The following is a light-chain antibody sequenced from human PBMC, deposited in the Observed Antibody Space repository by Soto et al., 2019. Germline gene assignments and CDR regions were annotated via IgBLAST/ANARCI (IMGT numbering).Light chain of an antibody. CDR1: QSITTY. J-gene: IGKJ2*01. Sequence: IVLTQSPATLSLSPGERATLSCRASQSITTYLDWFQQKPGQAPRLLIYGAFNRATGIPARFSGSGSGTDFTLTISSLETEDFAVYYCQQRSKWPRTFGQGTKLEIK. CDR3: QQRSKWPRT. CDR2: GAF. V-gene: IGKV3-11*01.